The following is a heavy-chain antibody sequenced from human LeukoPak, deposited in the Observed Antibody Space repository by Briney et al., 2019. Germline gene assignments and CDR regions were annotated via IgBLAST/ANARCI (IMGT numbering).Heavy chain of an antibody. CDR2: MFHSGST. V-gene: IGHV4-38-2*02. CDR3: ARHVRKRGIAVAGTPGWFDP. J-gene: IGHJ5*02. D-gene: IGHD6-19*01. CDR1: GYSITRGYF. Sequence: PSETLSLTCTVSGYSITRGYFWGWIRQSPGKGLEWIASMFHSGSTYYNPSLKSRVTMSVDTSKNQFSLKLSSVTAADTAVYYCARHVRKRGIAVAGTPGWFDPWGQGTLVTVSS.